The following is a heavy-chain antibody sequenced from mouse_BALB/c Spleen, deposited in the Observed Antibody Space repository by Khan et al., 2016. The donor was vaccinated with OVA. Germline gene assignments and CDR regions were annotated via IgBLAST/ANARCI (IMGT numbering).Heavy chain of an antibody. J-gene: IGHJ3*01. D-gene: IGHD1-3*01. CDR2: IDPPNDDS. Sequence: VPLQQSGAELVKPGASVKLSCSASGFNIKDTYIHWMKQRPEQGLEWIGRIDPPNDDSKYGPKFQAKATLTADTSSNTAYLQLSSLTSEDTAVYYCATLSGNPFAFWGQGTLVSVSA. V-gene: IGHV14-3*02. CDR1: GFNIKDTY. CDR3: ATLSGNPFAF.